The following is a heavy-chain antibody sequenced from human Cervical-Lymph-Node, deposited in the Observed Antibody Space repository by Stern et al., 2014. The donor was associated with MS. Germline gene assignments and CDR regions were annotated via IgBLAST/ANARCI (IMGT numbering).Heavy chain of an antibody. D-gene: IGHD1-1*01. V-gene: IGHV1-69*14. J-gene: IGHJ4*02. CDR2: IILIFGTV. CDR1: GGTFSTYS. Sequence: QDQLVQSGAGVKRPGSSVRVSCKASGGTFSTYSISWVRQAPGQGLEWMGGIILIFGTVNYAQKFQGRLTMSADKSTSTVYLDLNSLRSEDTAMYYCARYRGTFYFDNWGQGTLVTVSS. CDR3: ARYRGTFYFDN.